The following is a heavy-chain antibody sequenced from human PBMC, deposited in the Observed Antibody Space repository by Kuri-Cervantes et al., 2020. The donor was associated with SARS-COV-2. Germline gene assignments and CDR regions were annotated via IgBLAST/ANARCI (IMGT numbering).Heavy chain of an antibody. J-gene: IGHJ4*02. CDR1: GFTFSNAW. CDR3: ARDRGFLEWLFDY. D-gene: IGHD3-3*01. V-gene: IGHV3-7*01. Sequence: ETLSLTCAASGFTFSNAWMSWVRQAPGKGLEWVANIKQDGSEKYYVDSVKGRFTISRDNAKNSLYLQMNSLRAEDTAVYYCARDRGFLEWLFDYWGQGTLVTVSS. CDR2: IKQDGSEK.